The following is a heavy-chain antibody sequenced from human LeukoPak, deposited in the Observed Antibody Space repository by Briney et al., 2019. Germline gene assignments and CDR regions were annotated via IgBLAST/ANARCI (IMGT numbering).Heavy chain of an antibody. CDR3: ARLRLGELSLFHDY. J-gene: IGHJ4*02. D-gene: IGHD3-16*02. CDR1: GYTFTGYY. CDR2: INPNSGGT. Sequence: ASVKVPCKASGYTFTGYYMHWVRQAPGQGLEWMGWINPNSGGTNYAQKFQGRVTMTRDTSISTAYMELSRLRSDDTAVYYCARLRLGELSLFHDYWGQGTLVTVSS. V-gene: IGHV1-2*02.